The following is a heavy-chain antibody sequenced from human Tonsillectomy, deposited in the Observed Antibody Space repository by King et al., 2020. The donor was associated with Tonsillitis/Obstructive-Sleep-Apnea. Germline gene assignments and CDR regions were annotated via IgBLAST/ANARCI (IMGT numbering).Heavy chain of an antibody. CDR3: ARNFRLVDV. CDR1: GFTFSGYW. V-gene: IGHV3-7*04. J-gene: IGHJ6*04. Sequence: VQLVESGGGLVQPGGSLRLSCAASGFTFSGYWMSWVRRAPGKGLEWVANINVDGSEKNYVDSVKGRFTISRDNAKNSLYLQMNSLRGEDTAVFYCARNFRLVDVWGKGTTVTVSS. CDR2: INVDGSEK.